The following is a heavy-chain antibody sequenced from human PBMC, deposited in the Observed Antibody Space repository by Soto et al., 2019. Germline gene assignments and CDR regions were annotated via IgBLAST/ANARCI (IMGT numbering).Heavy chain of an antibody. CDR3: ERDLVRAFDY. J-gene: IGHJ4*02. Sequence: GGSLRLSCAASGFTFSSHNMNWVRQAPGKGLEWVSSISSSSSYIYYADSVKGRFTISRDNAKNSLYLQMNSLRAEDTAVYYCERDLVRAFDYWGQGTLVTVSS. V-gene: IGHV3-21*01. D-gene: IGHD2-8*02. CDR2: ISSSSSYI. CDR1: GFTFSSHN.